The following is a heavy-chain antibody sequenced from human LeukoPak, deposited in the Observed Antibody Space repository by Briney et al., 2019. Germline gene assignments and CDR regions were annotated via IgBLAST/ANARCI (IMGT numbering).Heavy chain of an antibody. CDR2: ISSSSSYI. CDR1: GFTFSSYS. V-gene: IGHV3-21*01. CDR3: ARDGEDIVVVVAAHYYYYMDV. D-gene: IGHD2-15*01. Sequence: PGGSLRLFCAASGFTFSSYSMNWVRQAPGKGLEWVSSISSSSSYIYYADSVKGRFTISRDNAKNSLYLQMNSLRAEDTAVYYCARDGEDIVVVVAAHYYYYMDVWGKGTTVTVSS. J-gene: IGHJ6*03.